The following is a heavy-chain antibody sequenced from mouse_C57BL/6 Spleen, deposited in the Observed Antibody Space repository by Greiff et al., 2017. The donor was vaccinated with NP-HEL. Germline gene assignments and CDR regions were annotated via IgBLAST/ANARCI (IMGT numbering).Heavy chain of an antibody. CDR2: IYPGDGDT. J-gene: IGHJ3*01. CDR3: AKGYYSNRERFAY. CDR1: GYAFSSSW. Sequence: QVQLQQSGPELVKPGASVKISCKASGYAFSSSWMNWVKQRPGKGLEWIGRIYPGDGDTNYNGKFKGKATLTADKSSSTAYMQLSSLTSEDSAVYFCAKGYYSNRERFAYWGQGTLVTVSA. D-gene: IGHD2-5*01. V-gene: IGHV1-82*01.